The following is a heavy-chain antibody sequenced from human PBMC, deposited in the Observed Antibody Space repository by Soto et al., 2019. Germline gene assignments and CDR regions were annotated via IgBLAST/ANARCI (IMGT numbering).Heavy chain of an antibody. V-gene: IGHV3-23*01. J-gene: IGHJ4*02. CDR2: ISGSGGST. CDR3: ARGFSAGKGSPTDF. D-gene: IGHD6-13*01. CDR1: GFTFSSFA. Sequence: GGSLRLSCAASGFTFSSFAMSWVRQAPGKGLDWVSAISGSGGSTYSADSLKGRFTISRDNSKNTLYLQMSSLRAEDTAVYYCARGFSAGKGSPTDFWGQGSRVTGAS.